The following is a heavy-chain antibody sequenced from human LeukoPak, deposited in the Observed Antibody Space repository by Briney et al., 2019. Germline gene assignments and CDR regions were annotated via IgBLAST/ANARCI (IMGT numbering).Heavy chain of an antibody. D-gene: IGHD3-10*01. CDR3: ARLRTYGSGSYSLTDY. J-gene: IGHJ4*02. V-gene: IGHV3-74*01. Sequence: PGGSLRLSCAASGFTFSSYWMHRVRQAPGKGLVWVSRINSDGSRIIYADSVKGRFTISRDNAKNTLYLQMNSLRAEDTAVYYCARLRTYGSGSYSLTDYWGQGTLVTVSS. CDR1: GFTFSSYW. CDR2: INSDGSRI.